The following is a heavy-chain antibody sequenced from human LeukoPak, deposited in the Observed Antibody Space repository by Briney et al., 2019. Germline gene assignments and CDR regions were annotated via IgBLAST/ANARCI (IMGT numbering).Heavy chain of an antibody. CDR1: GYAFIGYY. CDR2: INPQSGGT. Sequence: ASVRVSCKASGYAFIGYYVHWVRQAPGQGLEWMGWINPQSGGTNYAQKFQGRVTMTRDTSISTAYMELSRLRSDDTAVYYCAREGPISSGWYIGYFDYWGQGTLVTVSS. D-gene: IGHD6-19*01. V-gene: IGHV1-2*02. J-gene: IGHJ4*02. CDR3: AREGPISSGWYIGYFDY.